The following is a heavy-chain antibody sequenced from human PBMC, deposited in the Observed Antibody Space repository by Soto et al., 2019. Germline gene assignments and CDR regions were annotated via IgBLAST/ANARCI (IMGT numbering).Heavy chain of an antibody. Sequence: EVQLVESGGGLVQPGGSLRLSCAASGFTFSSYWMHWVRQAPGKGLVWVSRINSDGSSTGYADSVEGRLTISRDNTKNTLYVQMNSLRAEDTAVYYCTRSTVTRYFDLWGRGTLVTVSS. V-gene: IGHV3-74*01. CDR3: TRSTVTRYFDL. D-gene: IGHD4-17*01. J-gene: IGHJ2*01. CDR2: INSDGSST. CDR1: GFTFSSYW.